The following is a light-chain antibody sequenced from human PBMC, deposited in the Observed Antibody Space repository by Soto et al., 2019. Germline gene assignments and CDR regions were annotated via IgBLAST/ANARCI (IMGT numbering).Light chain of an antibody. J-gene: IGLJ2*01. Sequence: QSVLTQPASVSGSPGQSITFSCTGTSSDVGGYNYVSWYQQHPGKAPKLMIYDVSNRPSGVSNRFSGSKSGNTASLTISGRQAEDEADYYCSSYTSSTTLVFGGGTKLTVL. V-gene: IGLV2-14*01. CDR2: DVS. CDR1: SSDVGGYNY. CDR3: SSYTSSTTLV.